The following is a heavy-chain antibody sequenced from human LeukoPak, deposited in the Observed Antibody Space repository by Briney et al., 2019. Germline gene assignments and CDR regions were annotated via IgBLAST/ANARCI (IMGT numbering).Heavy chain of an antibody. V-gene: IGHV3-30-3*01. CDR1: GFTFSSYA. J-gene: IGHJ4*02. CDR2: ISYDGSNK. Sequence: GGSLRLSCAASGFTFSSYAMHWVRQAPGKGLEWVAVISYDGSNKYYADSVKGRFTISRDNSKNTLYLQMNSLRAEDTAVYYCARDRDRNGFDYWGQGTLVTVPS. D-gene: IGHD1-1*01. CDR3: ARDRDRNGFDY.